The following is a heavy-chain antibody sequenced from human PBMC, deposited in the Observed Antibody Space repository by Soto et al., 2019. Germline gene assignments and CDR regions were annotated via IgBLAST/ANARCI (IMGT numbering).Heavy chain of an antibody. CDR2: ISSSSSYI. CDR1: GFTFSLYS. J-gene: IGHJ4*02. Sequence: GGSLRLSCVASGFTFSLYSMVWVRRAPGKGLEWVSSISSSSSYIYYADSLKGRFSISRDNAKNSLYLHMDSLRVEDTATYYCVRARATDSRPDYWGQGSLVTVSS. CDR3: VRARATDSRPDY. D-gene: IGHD3-22*01. V-gene: IGHV3-21*01.